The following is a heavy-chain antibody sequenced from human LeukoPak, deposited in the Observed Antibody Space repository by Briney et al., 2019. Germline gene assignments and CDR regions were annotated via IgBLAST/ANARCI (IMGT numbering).Heavy chain of an antibody. V-gene: IGHV3-23*01. CDR2: ISGSGGST. Sequence: GGSLRLTCTASGFTFSTYAMSWVRQAPGEGLEWVSGISGSGGSTYYTDSVKGRFTISRDNSKNTLHLQMSSLRAEDTALYYCVKDRCDRTTCPEVWGQGTLVTVSS. D-gene: IGHD2-2*01. CDR1: GFTFSTYA. CDR3: VKDRCDRTTCPEV. J-gene: IGHJ4*02.